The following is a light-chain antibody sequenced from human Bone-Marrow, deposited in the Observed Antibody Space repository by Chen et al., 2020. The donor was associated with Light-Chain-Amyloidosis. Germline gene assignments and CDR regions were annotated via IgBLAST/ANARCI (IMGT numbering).Light chain of an antibody. V-gene: IGLV1-40*01. CDR2: GNN. J-gene: IGLJ2*01. CDR1: RSNIGAPYD. Sequence: QPVLTQPPSASGTPGQRVTISCTGSRSNIGAPYDVHWYQQLPGTAPKLLIYGNNNRPSGISERFSGSSSGTTATLTISGVQAEDEADYHCQSADSSGTYEVIFGGGTKLTVL. CDR3: QSADSSGTYEVI.